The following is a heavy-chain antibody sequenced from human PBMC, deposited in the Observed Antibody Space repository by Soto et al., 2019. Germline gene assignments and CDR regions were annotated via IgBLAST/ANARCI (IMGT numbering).Heavy chain of an antibody. CDR2: INPSGGGT. CDR3: TRGGSGWYANPY. V-gene: IGHV1-46*03. CDR1: GYAFTSYY. J-gene: IGHJ4*02. Sequence: QVQLVQSGAEVKKPGASVKVSCKASGYAFTSYYMHWVRQAPGQGLEWMGIINPSGGGTTYAQKFQGRVTMTRDTSTSTVYMVLSSLTFEDTAIYYCTRGGSGWYANPYGGQGTLVIVSS. D-gene: IGHD6-19*01.